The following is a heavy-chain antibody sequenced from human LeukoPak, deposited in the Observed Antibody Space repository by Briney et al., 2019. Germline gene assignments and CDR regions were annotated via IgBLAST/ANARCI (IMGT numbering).Heavy chain of an antibody. V-gene: IGHV3-74*01. D-gene: IGHD2/OR15-2a*01. CDR3: VSFYETY. Sequence: GGSLRLSCAASGNYWMHWVCQAPGEGLVWVSHINSDGSWTSYADSVKGRFTISKDNAKNTVYLQMNSLRAEDTAVYYCVSFYETYWGRGTLVTVSS. J-gene: IGHJ4*02. CDR1: GNYW. CDR2: INSDGSWT.